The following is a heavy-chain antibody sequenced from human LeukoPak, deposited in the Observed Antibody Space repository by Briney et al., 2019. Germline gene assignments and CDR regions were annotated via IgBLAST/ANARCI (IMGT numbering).Heavy chain of an antibody. CDR2: IYQSGIT. Sequence: PSQTLSLTCAVSGGSISSGGYSGSWIRQPPGKGVEWIVYIYQSGITYYNPSLKSRVTISVDRSKIQFSLTLSSVTAADTAVYYCARGSRQRLASSGMDVWGQGTTVTVSS. CDR1: GGSISSGGYS. V-gene: IGHV4-30-2*01. CDR3: ARGSRQRLASSGMDV. J-gene: IGHJ6*02. D-gene: IGHD6-25*01.